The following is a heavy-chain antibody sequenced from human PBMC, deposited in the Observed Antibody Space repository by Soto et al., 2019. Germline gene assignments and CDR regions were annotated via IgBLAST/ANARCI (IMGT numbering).Heavy chain of an antibody. CDR1: GFTFSTYG. Sequence: GGSLRLSCAASGFTFSTYGMHWVRQAPGKGLEWVAAISDEGTNKNYADSVKGRFTVSRDNSRNTLYLQMNSLRVEDTAVYYCAREEHIVVVTAIPAEYFQHWGQGTLVTVSS. CDR3: AREEHIVVVTAIPAEYFQH. J-gene: IGHJ1*01. V-gene: IGHV3-30*03. CDR2: ISDEGTNK. D-gene: IGHD2-21*02.